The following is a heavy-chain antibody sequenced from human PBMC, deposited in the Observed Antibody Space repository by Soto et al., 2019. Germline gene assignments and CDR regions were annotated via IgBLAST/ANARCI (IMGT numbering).Heavy chain of an antibody. D-gene: IGHD4-4*01. CDR3: ARGSNWYFDL. CDR2: ISYSGST. J-gene: IGHJ2*01. V-gene: IGHV4-31*03. Sequence: QVHLQESGPRLVKPSQTLSLTCTVSGDSVTRRVSYWSGFRQHPGKGPEWIGYISYSGSTDYNPSVNSRVTLSMDTSENQVSLNLTSVTAADTAVYFCARGSNWYFDLWGRGTLVTVSS. CDR1: GDSVTRRVSY.